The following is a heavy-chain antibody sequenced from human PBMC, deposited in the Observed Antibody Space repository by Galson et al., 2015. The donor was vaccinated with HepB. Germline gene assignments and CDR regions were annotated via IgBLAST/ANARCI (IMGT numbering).Heavy chain of an antibody. D-gene: IGHD6-13*01. Sequence: SLRLSCAASGFTFSGSAMHWVRQASGKGLEWVGRIGSKAHNYATAYVASVKGRFTISRDDSKSTAYLQMNSLKTEDTGVYYCTRLGDLSGYSSKWGQGTLVTVSS. V-gene: IGHV3-73*01. CDR1: GFTFSGSA. CDR2: IGSKAHNYAT. CDR3: TRLGDLSGYSSK. J-gene: IGHJ4*02.